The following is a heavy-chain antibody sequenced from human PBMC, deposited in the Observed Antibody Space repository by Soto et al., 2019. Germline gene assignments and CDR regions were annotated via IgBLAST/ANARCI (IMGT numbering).Heavy chain of an antibody. CDR3: ASSFRNDVDTAMVYHFDY. J-gene: IGHJ4*02. Sequence: SETLSLTCAVYGGSFSGYYWSWIRQPPGKGLEWIGEINHSGSTNYNPSLKSRVTISVDTSKNQFSLKLSSVTAADTAVYYCASSFRNDVDTAMVYHFDYWGQGTLVTVSS. V-gene: IGHV4-34*01. CDR2: INHSGST. CDR1: GGSFSGYY. D-gene: IGHD5-18*01.